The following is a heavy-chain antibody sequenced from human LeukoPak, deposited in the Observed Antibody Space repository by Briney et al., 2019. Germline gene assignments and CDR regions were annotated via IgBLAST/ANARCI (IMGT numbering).Heavy chain of an antibody. CDR2: IIPIFGTA. V-gene: IGHV1-69*05. Sequence: SVKVSCKASGGTFSSYAISWVRQAPGQGLEWMGGIIPIFGTANYAQKFQGRVTITTDESTSTAYMELSSLRSEDTAVYYCARGDMTQELHFDYWGQGTLVTVSS. CDR3: ARGDMTQELHFDY. D-gene: IGHD1-26*01. CDR1: GGTFSSYA. J-gene: IGHJ4*02.